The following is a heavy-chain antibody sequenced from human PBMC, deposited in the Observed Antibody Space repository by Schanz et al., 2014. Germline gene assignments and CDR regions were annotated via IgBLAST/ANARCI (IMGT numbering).Heavy chain of an antibody. CDR1: GFSFSDYY. V-gene: IGHV3-11*03. CDR2: INTGSNYI. J-gene: IGHJ2*01. D-gene: IGHD1-26*01. Sequence: QVHLLESGGGLVEPGGSLRLSCAASGFSFSDYYMSWIRQAPGKGLEWISFINTGSNYINYADSVKGRFTISRDNTKNSLSLQLNSLRADDTAVYYCARNRGSGGQNWYFDLWGRGTLVTVSS. CDR3: ARNRGSGGQNWYFDL.